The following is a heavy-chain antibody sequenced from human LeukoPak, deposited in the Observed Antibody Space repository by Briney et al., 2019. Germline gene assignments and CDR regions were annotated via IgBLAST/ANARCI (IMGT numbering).Heavy chain of an antibody. V-gene: IGHV1-8*01. J-gene: IGHJ4*02. D-gene: IGHD3-10*01. CDR1: GYTFTSYD. CDR3: AHLDGIGSDRGLDS. Sequence: ASVKVSFKPSGYTFTSYDINLVRQATAQGLEWVGWMNPNNGNTGYAQKFQGRVSMTRATSLSTAYMELGSLRSEDTAVYYCAHLDGIGSDRGLDSWGQGTLVTVSS. CDR2: MNPNNGNT.